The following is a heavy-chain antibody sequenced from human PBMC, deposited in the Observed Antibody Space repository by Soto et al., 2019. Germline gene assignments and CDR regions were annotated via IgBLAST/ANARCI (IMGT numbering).Heavy chain of an antibody. J-gene: IGHJ5*02. Sequence: SETLSLTCTVSGGSISSYYWSWIRQPPGKGLEWIGYIYYSGSTNYNPSLKSRVTISVDTSKNQFSLKLSSVTAADTAVYYCARSRIETAGTVYHWGQGTLVTVSS. CDR1: GGSISSYY. CDR3: ARSRIETAGTVYH. D-gene: IGHD6-13*01. CDR2: IYYSGST. V-gene: IGHV4-59*08.